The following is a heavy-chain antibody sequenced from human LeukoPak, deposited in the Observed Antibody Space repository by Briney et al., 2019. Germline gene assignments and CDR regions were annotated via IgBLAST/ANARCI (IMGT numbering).Heavy chain of an antibody. CDR1: GGSISSSNW. D-gene: IGHD3-10*01. V-gene: IGHV4-4*02. CDR3: SGSMLRADMDV. Sequence: SETLSLTCTVSGGSISSSNWWNWVRQSPGKGLEWIGEIFHSGSANYNPSLKSRVTISVDRPKNQFSLKLRSVTAADTAVYYCSGSMLRADMDVWGQGTTVTVSS. CDR2: IFHSGSA. J-gene: IGHJ6*02.